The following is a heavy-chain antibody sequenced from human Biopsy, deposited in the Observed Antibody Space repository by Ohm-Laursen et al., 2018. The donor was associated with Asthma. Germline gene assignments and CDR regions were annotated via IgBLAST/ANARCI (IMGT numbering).Heavy chain of an antibody. Sequence: GPSVTASCKVSGYTFINYAIHWVRQAPGQRLEWMGWINAGNGNTKYSQKVQGRVTITRDTSASTAYMDLSSLRSEDTAVYYCARTYYDFLTGQVNDAFDIWGQGTMVTVSS. D-gene: IGHD3-9*01. V-gene: IGHV1-3*01. CDR3: ARTYYDFLTGQVNDAFDI. CDR2: INAGNGNT. CDR1: GYTFINYA. J-gene: IGHJ3*02.